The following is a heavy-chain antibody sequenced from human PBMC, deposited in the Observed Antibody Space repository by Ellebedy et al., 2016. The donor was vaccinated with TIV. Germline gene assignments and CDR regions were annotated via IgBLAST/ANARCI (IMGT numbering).Heavy chain of an antibody. CDR1: GGSIKFSRHY. D-gene: IGHD6-19*01. Sequence: MPSETLSLTCSVSGGSIKFSRHYWVWIRQSPGKGLEWIGSLFYSGTTYYNPSLKSRVTVSVDTSTNQFFLNLTSVTAADTAVYFSSGPRGAGASDIWGPGTTVTVSS. CDR2: LFYSGTT. CDR3: SGPRGAGASDI. V-gene: IGHV4-39*01. J-gene: IGHJ6*02.